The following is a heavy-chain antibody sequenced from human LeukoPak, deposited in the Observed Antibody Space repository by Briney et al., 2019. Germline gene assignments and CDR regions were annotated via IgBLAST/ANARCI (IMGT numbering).Heavy chain of an antibody. CDR2: IRYDGSNK. J-gene: IGHJ4*02. CDR3: AKDLKAAILFDY. D-gene: IGHD2-2*01. CDR1: GFTFSSYG. Sequence: QPGGSLRLSCAASGFTFSSYGMHWVRQAPGKGLEWVAFIRYDGSNKYYADSVKGRFTTSRDNSKNTLYLQMNSLRAEDTAVYYCAKDLKAAILFDYWGQGTLVTVSS. V-gene: IGHV3-30*02.